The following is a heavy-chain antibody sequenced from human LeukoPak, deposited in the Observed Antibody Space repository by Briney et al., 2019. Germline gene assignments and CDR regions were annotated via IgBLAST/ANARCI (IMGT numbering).Heavy chain of an antibody. D-gene: IGHD3-22*01. V-gene: IGHV1-2*02. CDR2: ISPSSGGT. CDR1: GYTFTGYF. J-gene: IGHJ5*02. Sequence: ASVKVSCKTSGYTFTGYFMHWVRQAPGQGLGWMGWISPSSGGTNYAQKFQGRVTMTRDTSITTAYMELSRLTSDDTAVYYCARGGGDTSGQNYNWFDPWGQGTLVTVSS. CDR3: ARGGGDTSGQNYNWFDP.